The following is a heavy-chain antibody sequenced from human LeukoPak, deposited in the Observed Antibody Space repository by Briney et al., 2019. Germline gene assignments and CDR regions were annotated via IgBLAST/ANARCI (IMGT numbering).Heavy chain of an antibody. J-gene: IGHJ4*02. CDR2: IRYVGSNK. D-gene: IGHD3-10*01. Sequence: GGSLRLSCAASGFTFSSYGMHLVRQAPGNGLAWVAFIRYVGSNKYYADSVKGRFTISRDNSKNTLYLQMNSLRAEDTAVYYCAKVDCYGSGSYWTGYFDYWGQGTLVTVSS. CDR1: GFTFSSYG. CDR3: AKVDCYGSGSYWTGYFDY. V-gene: IGHV3-30*02.